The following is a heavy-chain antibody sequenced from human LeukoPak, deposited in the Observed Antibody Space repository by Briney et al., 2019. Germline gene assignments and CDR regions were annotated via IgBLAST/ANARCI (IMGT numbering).Heavy chain of an antibody. D-gene: IGHD2-21*01. CDR1: GFTFSSYG. CDR3: ARGHIVVVDYYMDV. CDR2: IWYDGSSK. J-gene: IGHJ6*03. V-gene: IGHV3-33*01. Sequence: GGSLRLSCAASGFTFSSYGMHWGRQAPGKGLEWVAVIWYDGSSKYYADSVKGRFTISRDNSKNTLYLQMNSLRAEDTAVYYCARGHIVVVDYYMDVSGTGTPVTVSS.